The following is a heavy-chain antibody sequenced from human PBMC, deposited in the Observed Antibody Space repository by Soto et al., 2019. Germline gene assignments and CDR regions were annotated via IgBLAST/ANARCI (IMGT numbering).Heavy chain of an antibody. CDR2: ISFDGSNK. CDR1: GFSFSTYG. Sequence: GGSLRLSCAASGFSFSTYGMHWVRQAPGKGLEWVAGISFDGSNKYYADYVKGRFTISRDNSKNTLYLQINSLRTEDTAVYYCAKPAANYDFWSGYDSWGQGTLVTVSS. D-gene: IGHD3-3*01. J-gene: IGHJ5*01. CDR3: AKPAANYDFWSGYDS. V-gene: IGHV3-30*18.